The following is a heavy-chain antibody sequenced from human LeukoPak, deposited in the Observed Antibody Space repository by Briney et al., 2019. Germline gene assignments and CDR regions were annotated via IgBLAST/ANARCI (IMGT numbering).Heavy chain of an antibody. CDR3: TKDHGFYSSGWHPLFDH. CDR2: ISDSGSST. CDR1: GFTSSSYA. D-gene: IGHD6-19*01. J-gene: IGHJ5*02. Sequence: PGGSLRLSCAASGFTSSSYAMSWVRQAPGKGLEWVSTISDSGSSTYYTDSVKGRFTFSRDNSKNTLHLQMNSLRAEDTAVYYCTKDHGFYSSGWHPLFDHWDQGTLVTVTP. V-gene: IGHV3-23*01.